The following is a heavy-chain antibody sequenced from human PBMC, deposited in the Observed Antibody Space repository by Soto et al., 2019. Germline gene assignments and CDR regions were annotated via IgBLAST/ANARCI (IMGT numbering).Heavy chain of an antibody. D-gene: IGHD3-16*02. V-gene: IGHV3-23*01. CDR1: GFTFKESA. Sequence: PGGSLRLSCEASGFTFKESAMNWVRQAPGKGLEWVASISDTGASTWYAESVRGRLSISRDNSKNTLYLQMNSLRAEDTAVYYCARIPFDHVWGTDRYSPNFDYWGQGTQVTVSS. CDR3: ARIPFDHVWGTDRYSPNFDY. CDR2: ISDTGAST. J-gene: IGHJ4*02.